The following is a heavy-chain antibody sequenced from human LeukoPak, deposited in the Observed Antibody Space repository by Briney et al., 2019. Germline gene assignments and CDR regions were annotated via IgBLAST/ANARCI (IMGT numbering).Heavy chain of an antibody. CDR2: IYYSGST. V-gene: IGHV4-59*01. Sequence: KTSETLSLTCTVSGGSISSYYWSWIRQPPGKGLEWIGYIYYSGSTNYNPSLKSRVTISVDTSKNQFSLKLSSVTAADTAVYYCARVPADNWFDPWGQGTLVTVSS. J-gene: IGHJ5*02. CDR1: GGSISSYY. D-gene: IGHD2-2*01. CDR3: ARVPADNWFDP.